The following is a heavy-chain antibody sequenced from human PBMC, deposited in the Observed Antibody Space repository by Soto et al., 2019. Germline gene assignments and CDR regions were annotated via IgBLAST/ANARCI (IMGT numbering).Heavy chain of an antibody. D-gene: IGHD2-15*01. CDR1: GFTVSSNY. V-gene: IGHV3-66*01. J-gene: IGHJ3*02. Sequence: EVQLVEAGGGLVQPGGSLRLSGAASGFTVSSNYMSWVRQAPGKGLEWVSVIYSGGSTYYADSVKGRFTISRDNSKNTLYLQMNSLRAEDTAVYYCARGFGDIVVVVAATRAGDDFDIGCQGTMVTV. CDR3: ARGFGDIVVVVAATRAGDDFDI. CDR2: IYSGGST.